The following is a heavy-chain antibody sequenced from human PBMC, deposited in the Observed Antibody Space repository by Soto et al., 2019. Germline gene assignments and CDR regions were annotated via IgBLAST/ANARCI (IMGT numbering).Heavy chain of an antibody. D-gene: IGHD3-10*02. CDR3: AKDLGDYILYVMDV. CDR1: GFTFRSHA. Sequence: QVQLVESGGDVVQPGRSLRLSCAASGFTFRSHALHWVRQAPGKGLEWVAGLSNDGNTKHYADSVKGRFTISRDNAKNTLYLEMNRLSGDDTAIYYCAKDLGDYILYVMDVWGQGTTVSVSS. J-gene: IGHJ6*02. CDR2: LSNDGNTK. V-gene: IGHV3-30*18.